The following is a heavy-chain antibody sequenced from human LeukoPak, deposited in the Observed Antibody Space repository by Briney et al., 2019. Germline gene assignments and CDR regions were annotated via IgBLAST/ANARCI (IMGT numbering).Heavy chain of an antibody. V-gene: IGHV3-9*01. D-gene: IGHD6-13*01. Sequence: GGSLRLSCAASGFTFDDYAMHWVRQAPGKGLEWVSGISWNSGSIGYADSVKGRFTISRDNAKNSLYLQMNSLRAEDTALYYCAKGLAAAGEAFDIWGQGTKVTVSS. CDR2: ISWNSGSI. J-gene: IGHJ3*02. CDR1: GFTFDDYA. CDR3: AKGLAAAGEAFDI.